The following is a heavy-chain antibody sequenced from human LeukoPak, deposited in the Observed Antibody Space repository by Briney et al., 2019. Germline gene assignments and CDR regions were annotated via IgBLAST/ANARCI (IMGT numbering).Heavy chain of an antibody. Sequence: PSETLSLTCTVSGGSISSSRYYWGWIRQPPGKGLEWIGSIYYSGSTYYNPSLKSRVTISVDTSKNQFSLKLSSVTAADTAVYYCARGRYYFDYWGQGTLVTVSS. CDR1: GGSISSSRYY. V-gene: IGHV4-39*07. J-gene: IGHJ4*02. CDR3: ARGRYYFDY. CDR2: IYYSGST.